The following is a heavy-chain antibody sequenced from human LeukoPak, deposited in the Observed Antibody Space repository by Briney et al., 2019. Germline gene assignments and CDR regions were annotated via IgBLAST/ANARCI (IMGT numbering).Heavy chain of an antibody. Sequence: GGSLRLSCAASGFTFSSYWMSWVRQAPGKGLEWVANIKQDGSEKYYVDSVEGRFTISRDNAKNSLYLQMNSLRAEDTAVYYCARDYYDSSGYNAFDIWGQGTMVTVSS. CDR2: IKQDGSEK. CDR1: GFTFSSYW. D-gene: IGHD3-22*01. CDR3: ARDYYDSSGYNAFDI. J-gene: IGHJ3*02. V-gene: IGHV3-7*01.